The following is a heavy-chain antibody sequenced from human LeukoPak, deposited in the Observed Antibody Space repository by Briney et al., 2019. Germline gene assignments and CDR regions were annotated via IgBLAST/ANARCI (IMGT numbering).Heavy chain of an antibody. CDR2: IYPGDSDT. CDR1: GYSITSYW. J-gene: IGHJ3*02. Sequence: GESLKISCKGSGYSITSYWIGWVRQMPGKGLEWMGIIYPGDSDTRYSPSFQGQVTISADKSISTAYLQWSSLKASDTAMYYCARRASCYIQAYCIDAFDIWGQGTMVTVSS. CDR3: ARRASCYIQAYCIDAFDI. V-gene: IGHV5-51*01. D-gene: IGHD2-2*02.